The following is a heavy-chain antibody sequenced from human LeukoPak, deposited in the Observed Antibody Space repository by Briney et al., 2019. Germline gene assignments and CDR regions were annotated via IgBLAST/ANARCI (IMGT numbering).Heavy chain of an antibody. Sequence: GESLKVSCKGSGYRFADYWIAWVRQVPGQGLEWMGIIYPDDSDTTYSPSFQGQVTISADKSISTAYLQWSSLKASDTAMYYCARRVHRGGSYSSHSDYWGQGTLVTVSS. J-gene: IGHJ4*02. V-gene: IGHV5-51*01. CDR2: IYPDDSDT. D-gene: IGHD1-26*01. CDR3: ARRVHRGGSYSSHSDY. CDR1: GYRFADYW.